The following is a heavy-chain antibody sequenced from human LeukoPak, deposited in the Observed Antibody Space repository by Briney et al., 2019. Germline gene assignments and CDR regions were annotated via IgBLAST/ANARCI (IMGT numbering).Heavy chain of an antibody. V-gene: IGHV3-7*01. J-gene: IGHJ4*01. Sequence: GGSLRLSCTVSGFTVSSNSMSWVRQAPGKGLEWVANIKQDGSEKYYVDSVKGRFTISRDNAKNSLYLQMNSLRAEDTAVYYCATPSYNSGSYYIYWGQGTLVTVSS. CDR3: ATPSYNSGSYYIY. CDR1: GFTVSSNS. D-gene: IGHD3-10*01. CDR2: IKQDGSEK.